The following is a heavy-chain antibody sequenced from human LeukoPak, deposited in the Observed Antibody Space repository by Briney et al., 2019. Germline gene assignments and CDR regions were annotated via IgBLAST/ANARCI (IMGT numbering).Heavy chain of an antibody. CDR1: GFTFDDYA. V-gene: IGHV3-9*03. Sequence: GGSLRLSCAASGFTFDDYAMHWVRQAPGKGLEWVSGISWNSGFIGYADSVKGRFTISRGNAKNSLYLQMNSLRAEDMALYYCAKGLYGSGSYPDYWGQGTLVTVSS. CDR2: ISWNSGFI. D-gene: IGHD3-10*01. CDR3: AKGLYGSGSYPDY. J-gene: IGHJ4*02.